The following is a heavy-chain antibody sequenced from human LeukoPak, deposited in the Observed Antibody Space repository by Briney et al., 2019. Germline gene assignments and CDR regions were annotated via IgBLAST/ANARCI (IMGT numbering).Heavy chain of an antibody. CDR3: ARLLEILDY. Sequence: GRSLRLSCAASGFTFSSYAMHWVRQAPGKGLEWVAVISYDGSNKYYADSVKGRFTISRDNSKNTLYLQMNSLRAEDTAVYYCARLLEILDYWGQGTLVTVSS. CDR1: GFTFSSYA. CDR2: ISYDGSNK. J-gene: IGHJ4*02. V-gene: IGHV3-30*04.